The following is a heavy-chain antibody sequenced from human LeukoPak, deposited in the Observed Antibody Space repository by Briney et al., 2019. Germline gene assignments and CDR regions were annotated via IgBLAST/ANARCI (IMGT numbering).Heavy chain of an antibody. J-gene: IGHJ6*02. V-gene: IGHV3-23*01. CDR1: GFTLRSYA. CDR2: LSGSGGVT. D-gene: IGHD2-2*01. Sequence: RESLRLSCAGPGFTLRSYAMSWGRQGPRKGLGWVSTLSGSGGVTYYADSVKGRFTIARDNSNNTRYLQMSSLRAEDTALYYCAKYCSSSRCSNRGAYYGMDVWGQGTMVTVSS. CDR3: AKYCSSSRCSNRGAYYGMDV.